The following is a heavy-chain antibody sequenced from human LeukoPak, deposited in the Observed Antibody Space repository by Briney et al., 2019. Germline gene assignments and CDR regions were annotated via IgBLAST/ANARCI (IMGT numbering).Heavy chain of an antibody. CDR3: ARVEYSGSYYLPQYFDY. J-gene: IGHJ4*02. V-gene: IGHV4-39*07. CDR1: GGSISTSSYY. D-gene: IGHD1-26*01. CDR2: IYYSGST. Sequence: NSSETLSLTCTVSGGSISTSSYYWGWIRQPPGKGLEWIGSIYYSGSTDYNPSLKSRVIISVDTSKNQFSLKLSSVTAADTAVYYCARVEYSGSYYLPQYFDYWGQGTLVTVSS.